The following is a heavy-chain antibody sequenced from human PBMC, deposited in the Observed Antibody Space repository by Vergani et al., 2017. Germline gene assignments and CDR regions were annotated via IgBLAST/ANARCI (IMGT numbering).Heavy chain of an antibody. CDR3: ARRDCRSTSCYRGMDV. CDR1: GYSFTSYW. Sequence: EVQLVQSGAEVKKPGESLKISCKGSGYSFTSYWIGWVRQMPGKGLEWMGIIYPGDSDTRYSPSFQGQVTISADKSISPAYLQWSSLKASDTAMYYWARRDCRSTSCYRGMDVWGQGTTVTVSS. CDR2: IYPGDSDT. J-gene: IGHJ6*02. V-gene: IGHV5-51*03. D-gene: IGHD2-2*02.